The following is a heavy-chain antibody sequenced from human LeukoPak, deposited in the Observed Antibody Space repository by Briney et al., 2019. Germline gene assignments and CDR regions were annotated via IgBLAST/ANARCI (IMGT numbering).Heavy chain of an antibody. CDR3: AKDADIYIAVADLFDY. CDR2: ISGSGGST. D-gene: IGHD6-19*01. CDR1: GFTFSSYA. V-gene: IGHV3-23*01. Sequence: PGGSLRLSCAASGFTFSSYAMSWVRQAPGKGLEWVSAISGSGGSTYYADSVKGRFTISRDNSKNTLYLQMNSLRAEDTAVYCCAKDADIYIAVADLFDYWGQGTLVTVSS. J-gene: IGHJ4*02.